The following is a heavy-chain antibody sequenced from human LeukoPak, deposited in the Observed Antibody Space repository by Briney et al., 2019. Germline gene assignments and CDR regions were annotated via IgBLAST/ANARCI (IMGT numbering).Heavy chain of an antibody. CDR2: INHSGST. CDR3: ARVLRFGEPLDY. D-gene: IGHD3-10*01. CDR1: GGSFSGYY. Sequence: SETLSLTCAVYGGSFSGYYWSSIRQPPGKGLEWIGEINHSGSTNYNPSLKSRVTISVDTSKNQFSLKLSSVTAADTAVYYCARVLRFGEPLDYWGQGTLVTVSS. J-gene: IGHJ4*02. V-gene: IGHV4-34*01.